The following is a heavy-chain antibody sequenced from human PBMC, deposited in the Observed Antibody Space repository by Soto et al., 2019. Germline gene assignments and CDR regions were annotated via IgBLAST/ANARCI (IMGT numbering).Heavy chain of an antibody. D-gene: IGHD3-16*01. CDR1: GGSIRSDDYY. CDR2: IYYSGTS. V-gene: IGHV4-30-4*01. J-gene: IGHJ3*02. Sequence: KSSETLSLTCSVSGGSIRSDDYYWSWIRQPPGKGLEWIGYIYYSGTSYYNPSLKSRLIISVDTSKNQFSLELTSVTAADTAMYYCARLFAYYDKEPGAFDIWGQGTMVTVSS. CDR3: ARLFAYYDKEPGAFDI.